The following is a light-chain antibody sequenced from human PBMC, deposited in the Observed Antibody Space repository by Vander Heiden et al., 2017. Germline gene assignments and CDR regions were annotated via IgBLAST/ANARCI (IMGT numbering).Light chain of an antibody. J-gene: IGLJ1*01. Sequence: QSALTHPAPVSGPPGQSITISCTGTSSDVGSYNFVSWYQQHPGKAPKLMIYDISKRPSGVSNRFSGSKSGNTASLTISGLQAEDEADYYCCSYAGSSLYVFGTGTKVTVL. V-gene: IGLV2-23*02. CDR2: DIS. CDR1: SSDVGSYNF. CDR3: CSYAGSSLYV.